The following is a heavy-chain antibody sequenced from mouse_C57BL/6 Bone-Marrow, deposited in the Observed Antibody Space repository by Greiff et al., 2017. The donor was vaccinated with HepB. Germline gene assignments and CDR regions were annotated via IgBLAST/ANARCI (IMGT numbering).Heavy chain of an antibody. Sequence: EVHLVESGGGLVQSGRSLRLSCATSGFTFSDFYMEWVRQAPGKGLEWIAASRNKANDYTTEYSASVKGRFIVSRDTSQSILYLQMNALRAEDTAIYYCARDGDYYGSRYAMDYWGQGTSVTVSS. D-gene: IGHD1-1*01. CDR2: SRNKANDYTT. V-gene: IGHV7-1*01. CDR3: ARDGDYYGSRYAMDY. J-gene: IGHJ4*01. CDR1: GFTFSDFY.